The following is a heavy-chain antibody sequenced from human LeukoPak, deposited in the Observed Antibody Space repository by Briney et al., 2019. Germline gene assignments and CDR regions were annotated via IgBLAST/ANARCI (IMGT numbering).Heavy chain of an antibody. D-gene: IGHD3-22*01. CDR3: AKSHGYYYDSSGYYPLDAFDI. CDR2: ISYDGSNK. V-gene: IGHV3-30*18. Sequence: GGSLRLSRAASGFTFSSYGMHWVRQAPGKGLEWVAVISYDGSNKYYADSVKGRFTISRDNSKNTLYLQMNSLRAEDTAVYYCAKSHGYYYDSSGYYPLDAFDIWGQGTMVTVSS. J-gene: IGHJ3*02. CDR1: GFTFSSYG.